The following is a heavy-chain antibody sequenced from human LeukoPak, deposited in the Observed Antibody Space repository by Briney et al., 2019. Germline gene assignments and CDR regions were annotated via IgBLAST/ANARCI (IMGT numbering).Heavy chain of an antibody. D-gene: IGHD3-22*01. CDR2: IRYDGSNK. Sequence: GGSLRLSCAASGLTFSTCGMHWVRQAPGKGLEWVAFIRYDGSNKYYADSVKGRFIISRDNSENTLYLQMNSPRAEDTAVCYCAKDRSYYDSGGYRNFDYWGQGTLVTVSS. CDR1: GLTFSTCG. J-gene: IGHJ4*02. V-gene: IGHV3-30*02. CDR3: AKDRSYYDSGGYRNFDY.